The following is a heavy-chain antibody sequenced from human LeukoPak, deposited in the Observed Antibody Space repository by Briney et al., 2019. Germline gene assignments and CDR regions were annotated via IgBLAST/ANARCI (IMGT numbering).Heavy chain of an antibody. CDR2: ISSSGTYI. V-gene: IGHV3-21*01. CDR1: GFSLSKHG. Sequence: KPGGSLRLSCEGSGFSLSKHGLNWVRQAPGKGLEWVSSISSSGTYIYYADSLKGRFTISRDNAKNILSLQMNSLRAEDTAVYYCAKGALRFLDYYYYMDVWGKGTTVTVSS. D-gene: IGHD3-3*01. CDR3: AKGALRFLDYYYYMDV. J-gene: IGHJ6*03.